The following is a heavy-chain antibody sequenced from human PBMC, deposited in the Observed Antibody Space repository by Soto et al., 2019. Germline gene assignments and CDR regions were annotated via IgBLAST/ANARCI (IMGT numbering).Heavy chain of an antibody. CDR3: ARRYGGNLNDAFDI. Sequence: QVQLVQSGAEVKKHGSSVKVSCKASGGTFSSYAISWVRQAPGQGLEWMGGIIPIFGTANYAQKFQGRVTITADETTSTAYMELSSLRSEDTAVYYCARRYGGNLNDAFDIWGQGTMVTVSS. CDR2: IIPIFGTA. J-gene: IGHJ3*02. V-gene: IGHV1-69*01. D-gene: IGHD1-20*01. CDR1: GGTFSSYA.